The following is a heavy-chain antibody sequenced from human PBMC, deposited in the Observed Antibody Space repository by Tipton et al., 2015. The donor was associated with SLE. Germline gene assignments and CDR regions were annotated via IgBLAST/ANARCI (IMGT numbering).Heavy chain of an antibody. CDR3: ARRGGYSTSSWYFDL. V-gene: IGHV4-59*01. CDR2: IYHGGSGST. J-gene: IGHJ2*01. D-gene: IGHD6-6*01. Sequence: TLSLTCTVSGGSISRYYWSWIRQSPEKGLEWIAYIYHGGSGSTNYNPSLKSRVTISVDASKNRVSLILTSVTAADTAVYYCARRGGYSTSSWYFDLWGRGTLVTVSS. CDR1: GGSISRYY.